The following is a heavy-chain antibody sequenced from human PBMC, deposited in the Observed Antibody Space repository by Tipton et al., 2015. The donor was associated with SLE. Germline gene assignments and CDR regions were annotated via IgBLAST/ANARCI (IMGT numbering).Heavy chain of an antibody. D-gene: IGHD6-13*01. CDR1: GFTFSDYY. Sequence: GSLRLSCAVSGFTFSDYYLNWVRQAPGKGLEWVASISSRRTIHYADSVKGRFTISRDNGKNSLCLQMNSLRAEDTAVYFCGKDGGAAYLDVWGQGTTVTVSS. J-gene: IGHJ6*02. CDR2: ISSRRTI. CDR3: GKDGGAAYLDV. V-gene: IGHV3-69-1*02.